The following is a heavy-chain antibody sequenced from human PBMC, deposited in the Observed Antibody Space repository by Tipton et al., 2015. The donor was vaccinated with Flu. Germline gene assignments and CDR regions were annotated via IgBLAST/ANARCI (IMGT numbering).Heavy chain of an antibody. CDR2: INPSSGGT. D-gene: IGHD2-2*02. J-gene: IGHJ5*02. Sequence: QVQLVQSGAEVKKPGASLRVSCKASGYTFTAYNLHWVRQGPGQGLEWMGRINPSSGGTIYAEKFQGRVTMTRDTSINTAYMELTGLTSDNSALYFCARTYTFSSKGLDPWGQGTLVIVST. CDR3: ARTYTFSSKGLDP. CDR1: GYTFTAYN. V-gene: IGHV1-2*06.